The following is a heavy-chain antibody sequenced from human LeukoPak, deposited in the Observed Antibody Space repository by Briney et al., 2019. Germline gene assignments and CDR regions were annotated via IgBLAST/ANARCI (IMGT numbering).Heavy chain of an antibody. CDR1: GGSIRSYY. CDR3: ASGERGYSYGPLAY. J-gene: IGHJ4*02. CDR2: IFYAGST. V-gene: IGHV4-59*08. D-gene: IGHD5-18*01. Sequence: SETLSLTCTVSGGSIRSYYWSWIRQPPGKVLEWIGYIFYAGSTTYNPSLKSRVAIAIDTSKNEVSLKLNSVTAAHTAVYYCASGERGYSYGPLAYWGQGTLVTVSS.